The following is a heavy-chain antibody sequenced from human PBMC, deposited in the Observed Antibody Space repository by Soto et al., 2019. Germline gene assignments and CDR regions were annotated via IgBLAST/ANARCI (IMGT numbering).Heavy chain of an antibody. Sequence: SETLSLTCTASGGSISSFYWNWIRQSAGKGLEWIGRIYLSGTTTYNPSLQSRVTMSVDTSKNQFSLKLSSLTAADTAVYYCARSPSTSPLGTFASWGQGKQVTVCS. CDR1: GGSISSFY. V-gene: IGHV4-4*07. D-gene: IGHD6-6*01. CDR2: IYLSGTT. J-gene: IGHJ4*03. CDR3: ARSPSTSPLGTFAS.